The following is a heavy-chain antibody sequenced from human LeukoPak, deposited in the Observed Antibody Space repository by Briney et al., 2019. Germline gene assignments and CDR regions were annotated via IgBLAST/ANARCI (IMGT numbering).Heavy chain of an antibody. J-gene: IGHJ4*02. CDR2: VSGNAGST. CDR1: GFTFGNYA. D-gene: IGHD1-14*01. Sequence: GGSLTLSCAASGFTFGNYAMSWVRQAPGKGREWVSTVSGNAGSTYYADSVKGRFPSSIHYPNKPVYLQMNSLRDEDMAVYYCAKGGHTYRYFDYWGQGTVVTVSS. CDR3: AKGGHTYRYFDY. V-gene: IGHV3-23*01.